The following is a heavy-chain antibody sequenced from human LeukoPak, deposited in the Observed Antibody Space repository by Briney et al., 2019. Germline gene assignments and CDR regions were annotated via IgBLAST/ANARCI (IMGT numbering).Heavy chain of an antibody. CDR2: IIPIFGTA. CDR1: GGTFSSYA. D-gene: IGHD4-17*01. CDR3: ARERGLSYGDYDYYYYYGMDV. J-gene: IGHJ6*02. Sequence: ASVKVSCKASGGTFSSYAISWVRQAPGQGLEWMGGIIPIFGTANYAQKFQGRVTITADESTSTAYMELSSLRSEDTAVYYCARERGLSYGDYDYYYYYGMDVWGQGTTVTVSS. V-gene: IGHV1-69*13.